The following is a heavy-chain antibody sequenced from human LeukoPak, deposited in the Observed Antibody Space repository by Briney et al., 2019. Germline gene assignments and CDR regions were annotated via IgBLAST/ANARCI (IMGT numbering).Heavy chain of an antibody. Sequence: PGGSLRLSCAASGFTFSSYEMNWVRQAPGKGLEWVSYISSSGSTIYYADSVKGRFTISRDNAKNSLYLQMNSLRAEDTAVYYCARDRLLPSGSYFYYYYYYMDVWGKGTTVTISS. V-gene: IGHV3-48*03. CDR3: ARDRLLPSGSYFYYYYYYMDV. D-gene: IGHD3-10*01. CDR2: ISSSGSTI. J-gene: IGHJ6*03. CDR1: GFTFSSYE.